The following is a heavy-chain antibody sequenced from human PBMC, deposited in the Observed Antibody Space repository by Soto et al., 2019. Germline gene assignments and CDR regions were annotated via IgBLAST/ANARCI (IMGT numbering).Heavy chain of an antibody. D-gene: IGHD3-16*02. Sequence: QVQLQESGPGLVKPSQTLSLTCTVSGGSISSGGYYWSWIRQHPGKGLEWIGYIYYSGRTYYNPSLKSRVTISVDTSKNQFSLKLSSVTAADTAVYYCARDKSRGDYDYIWGSYRYSRGYAFDIWGQGTMVTVSS. V-gene: IGHV4-31*03. J-gene: IGHJ3*02. CDR1: GGSISSGGYY. CDR2: IYYSGRT. CDR3: ARDKSRGDYDYIWGSYRYSRGYAFDI.